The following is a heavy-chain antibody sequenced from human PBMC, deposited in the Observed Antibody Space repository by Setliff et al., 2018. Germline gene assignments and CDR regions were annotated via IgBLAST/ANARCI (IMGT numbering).Heavy chain of an antibody. V-gene: IGHV1-18*01. CDR3: ARDPLYRENLIRVFDF. D-gene: IGHD3-16*02. CDR2: ISAYNGDT. Sequence: GASVKVSCKASGFTFRNYAISWVRQAPGQGLEWMGWISAYNGDTTYTQNLQGRVTLTTDTSTTTAYMELRSLRSDDTAVYYCARDPLYRENLIRVFDFWGQGTMVTVSS. CDR1: GFTFRNYA. J-gene: IGHJ3*01.